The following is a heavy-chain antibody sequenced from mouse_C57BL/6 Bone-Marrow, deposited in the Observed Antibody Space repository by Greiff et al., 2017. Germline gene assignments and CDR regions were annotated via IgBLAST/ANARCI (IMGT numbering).Heavy chain of an antibody. J-gene: IGHJ2*01. CDR1: GYAFSSSW. D-gene: IGHD1-1*01. V-gene: IGHV1-82*01. CDR3: ANYYGSSFDY. Sequence: VQLKESGPELVKPGASVKISCKASGYAFSSSWMNWVKQRPGKGLEWIGRIYPGDGDTNYNGKFKGKATLTADKSSSTAYMQLSSLTSEDSAVYFCANYYGSSFDYWGQGTTLTVSS. CDR2: IYPGDGDT.